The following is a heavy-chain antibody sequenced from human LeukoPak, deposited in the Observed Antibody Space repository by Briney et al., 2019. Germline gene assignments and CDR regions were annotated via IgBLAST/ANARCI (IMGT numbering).Heavy chain of an antibody. J-gene: IGHJ3*02. D-gene: IGHD3-3*01. Sequence: GGSLRLSCAASGFTFDDYAMHWVRQAPGKGLEWVPGISWNSGSTYYADSVKGRFTISRDNSKNTLYLQMNGLRAEDTAVYYCAKDAHPYYDFWSGYYLHDAFDIWGQGTMVTVSS. CDR3: AKDAHPYYDFWSGYYLHDAFDI. V-gene: IGHV3-23*01. CDR2: ISWNSGST. CDR1: GFTFDDYA.